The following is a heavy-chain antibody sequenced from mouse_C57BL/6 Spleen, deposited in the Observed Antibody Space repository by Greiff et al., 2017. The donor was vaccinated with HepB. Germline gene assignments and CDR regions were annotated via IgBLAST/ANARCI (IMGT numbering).Heavy chain of an antibody. V-gene: IGHV7-3*01. J-gene: IGHJ2*01. Sequence: EVQLVESGGGLVQPGGSLSLSCAASGFTFTDYYMSWVRQPPGKALEWLGFIRNKANGYTTEYSASVKGRFTISRDNSQSILYLQMNALRAEDSATYYCARYIGYDYDVGYFDYWGQGTTLTVSS. CDR3: ARYIGYDYDVGYFDY. D-gene: IGHD2-4*01. CDR1: GFTFTDYY. CDR2: IRNKANGYTT.